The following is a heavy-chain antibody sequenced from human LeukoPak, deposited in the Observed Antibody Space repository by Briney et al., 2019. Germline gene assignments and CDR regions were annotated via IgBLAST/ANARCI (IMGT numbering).Heavy chain of an antibody. J-gene: IGHJ6*02. CDR1: GGTFSSYG. D-gene: IGHD6-6*01. V-gene: IGHV1-69*13. Sequence: ASVKVSCKASGGTFSSYGISWVRQAPGQGLEWMGGIIPIVGTANYAQKFQGGVTITADESTSTAYMELSSLRSEDTAVYYCARLDEYSSSSRYYGMDVWGQGTTVTVSS. CDR2: IIPIVGTA. CDR3: ARLDEYSSSSRYYGMDV.